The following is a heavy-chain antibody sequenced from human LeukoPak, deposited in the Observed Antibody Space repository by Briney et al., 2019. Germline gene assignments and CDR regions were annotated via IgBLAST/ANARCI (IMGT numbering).Heavy chain of an antibody. Sequence: GRSLRLSCAASGFTFSSYGMHWVRQAPGKGLEWVAVISYDGSNKYYADSVKGRFTISRDNSKNTLYLQMNSLRAEDTAVYYCARDSQEQWLVLALYYYYYYMDVWGKGTTVTVSS. CDR3: ARDSQEQWLVLALYYYYYYMDV. V-gene: IGHV3-30*03. J-gene: IGHJ6*03. D-gene: IGHD6-19*01. CDR2: ISYDGSNK. CDR1: GFTFSSYG.